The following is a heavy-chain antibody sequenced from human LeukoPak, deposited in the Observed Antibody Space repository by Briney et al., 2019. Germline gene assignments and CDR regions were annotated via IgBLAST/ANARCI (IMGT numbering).Heavy chain of an antibody. CDR1: GESFSGYY. V-gene: IGHV4-34*01. CDR3: ARAQTHCSSTSCYWYYFDY. Sequence: PSETLSPTCAVYGESFSGYYWSWIRQPPGKGLEWIGEINHSGSTNYNPSLKTRVTISVDPSTNQFSLRLSSVTAADTVVYYCARAQTHCSSTSCYWYYFDYWVQGTLVTVSS. CDR2: INHSGST. D-gene: IGHD2-2*01. J-gene: IGHJ4*02.